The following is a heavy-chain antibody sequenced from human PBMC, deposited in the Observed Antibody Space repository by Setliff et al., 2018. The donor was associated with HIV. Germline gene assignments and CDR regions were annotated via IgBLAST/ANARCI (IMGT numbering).Heavy chain of an antibody. D-gene: IGHD3-16*01. J-gene: IGHJ4*02. CDR1: GFTFNTYA. Sequence: PGGSLRLSCAASGFTFNTYAISWVRQAPGKGLEWVSAITGTGERTYYAASVKGRFTVSRDNSKNTVYRQMNSLRAEDTALYYCARASVGVWGSYSDWGQGTLVTVSS. CDR2: ITGTGERT. CDR3: ARASVGVWGSYSD. V-gene: IGHV3-23*01.